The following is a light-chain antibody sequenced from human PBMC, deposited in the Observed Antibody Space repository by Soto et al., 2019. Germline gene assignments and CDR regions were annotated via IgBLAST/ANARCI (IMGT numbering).Light chain of an antibody. CDR3: QQYCSSPRT. J-gene: IGKJ1*01. CDR2: GAS. V-gene: IGKV3-20*01. Sequence: EIVLTQSPGTLSLSPGERATLSCRASQSVASNNLAWYQQIPGQSPRILIYGASSRATGIPDRFSGSGSGTDVTLTISRLEPEDFAVYYCQQYCSSPRTFDQGTRVEIK. CDR1: QSVASNN.